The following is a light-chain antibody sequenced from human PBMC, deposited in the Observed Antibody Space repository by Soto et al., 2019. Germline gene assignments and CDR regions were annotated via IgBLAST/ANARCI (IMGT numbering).Light chain of an antibody. CDR2: DAS. V-gene: IGKV3-11*01. CDR3: QQRSNWPPLT. CDR1: QSVDTY. Sequence: EVVLTQSPGTLSLSPGEGATLSCRASQSVDTYLAWYQQKPGQAPRLLIYDASNRAAGIPARFSGSGSGTDFTLTISSLEPEDFAVYYCQQRSNWPPLTFGGGTKVEIK. J-gene: IGKJ4*01.